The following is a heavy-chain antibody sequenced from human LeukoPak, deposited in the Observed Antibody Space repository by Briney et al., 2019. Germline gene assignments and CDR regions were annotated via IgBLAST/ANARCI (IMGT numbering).Heavy chain of an antibody. CDR2: IYPGDSDT. D-gene: IGHD2-2*01. Sequence: GESLKISCKGSGYSLTSYWIGWVRQMPGKGLEWMGIIYPGDSDTRYSPSFQGQVTISADKSISTAYLQWSSLKASDTAMYYCARHADPHQLLPYYYYYYMDVWGKGTTVTVSS. V-gene: IGHV5-51*01. CDR3: ARHADPHQLLPYYYYYYMDV. J-gene: IGHJ6*03. CDR1: GYSLTSYW.